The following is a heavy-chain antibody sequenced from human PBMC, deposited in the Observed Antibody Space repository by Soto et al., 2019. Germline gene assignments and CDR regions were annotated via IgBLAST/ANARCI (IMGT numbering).Heavy chain of an antibody. CDR3: AHRPSKLRYFDWLYGRSAFDP. V-gene: IGHV2-5*02. Sequence: SGPTLVNPTQTLTLTCTFSGFSLSTSGVGVGWIRQPPGKALEWLALIYWDDDKRYSPSLKSRPTITKDTSKNQVVLTMTNMDPVDTATYYCAHRPSKLRYFDWLYGRSAFDPWGQGTLVTVSS. J-gene: IGHJ5*02. D-gene: IGHD3-9*01. CDR1: GFSLSTSGVG. CDR2: IYWDDDK.